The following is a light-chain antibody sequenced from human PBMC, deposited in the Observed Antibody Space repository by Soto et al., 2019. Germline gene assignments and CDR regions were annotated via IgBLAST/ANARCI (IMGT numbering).Light chain of an antibody. CDR1: QSISSW. CDR2: KAS. CDR3: QQYNDYLLT. J-gene: IGKJ3*01. V-gene: IGKV1-5*03. Sequence: DIQMTQSPSTLSASVGDRVTITCRASQSISSWLAWYQQKPGKAPKLLIYKASNLESGVPSRFSGSGSGTEFTLTISSLQSDDFATYYCQQYNDYLLTFGPGTNVDFK.